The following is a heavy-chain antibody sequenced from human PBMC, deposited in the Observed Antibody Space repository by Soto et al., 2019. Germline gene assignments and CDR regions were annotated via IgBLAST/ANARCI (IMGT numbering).Heavy chain of an antibody. D-gene: IGHD1-26*01. CDR2: ISTYDGNT. J-gene: IGHJ4*02. CDR1: GYTFTTYA. V-gene: IGHV1-18*04. Sequence: ASVKVSCKASGYTFTTYAISWVRQAPGQGLEWMGWISTYDGNTDYAQNLQGRVTMTTDTSTNTAYMELRSLRSDDTAVYYCARREIQGPIDYWGQGTLVTVSS. CDR3: ARREIQGPIDY.